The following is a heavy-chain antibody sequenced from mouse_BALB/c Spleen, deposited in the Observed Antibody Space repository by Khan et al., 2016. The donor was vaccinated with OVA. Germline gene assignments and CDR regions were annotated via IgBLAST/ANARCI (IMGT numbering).Heavy chain of an antibody. CDR3: ARGNWQSYYFDY. CDR2: INPYNGGT. D-gene: IGHD4-1*01. V-gene: IGHV1S136*01. Sequence: EVQRVESGPELGKPGASMKMSCKPSGYIFTNYVLHWVKQKPGQGLEWIGYINPYNGGTKYNEKFQGKATLASDKSSITAYLELSSLTSEDSAVYYCARGNWQSYYFDYWGQGTTLTLSS. J-gene: IGHJ2*01. CDR1: GYIFTNYV.